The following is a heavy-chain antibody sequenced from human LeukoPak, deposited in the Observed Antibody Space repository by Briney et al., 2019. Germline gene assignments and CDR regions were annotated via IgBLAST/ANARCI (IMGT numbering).Heavy chain of an antibody. Sequence: PGGSLRLSCAASGFTFSSYSMNWVRQAPGKGLEWVSSISRSSSYIYYADSVKGRFTISRDNAKNSLYLQMNSLRAEDTAVYYCARDRHQTEPYYYDSSGYPIDYWGQGTLVTVSS. D-gene: IGHD3-22*01. V-gene: IGHV3-21*01. CDR2: ISRSSSYI. J-gene: IGHJ4*02. CDR1: GFTFSSYS. CDR3: ARDRHQTEPYYYDSSGYPIDY.